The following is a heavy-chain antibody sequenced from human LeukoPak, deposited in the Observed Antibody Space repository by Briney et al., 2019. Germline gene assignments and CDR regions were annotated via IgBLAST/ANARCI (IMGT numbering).Heavy chain of an antibody. Sequence: GGSLKLSCAASGFTFSGSAMHWVRQASGKGLEGVGRIRSKANSYATAYAASVKGRFTISRDDSKTTAYLQMNSLKTEDTAVYYCTREDDYSNWFDPWGQGTLVTVSS. CDR2: IRSKANSYAT. J-gene: IGHJ5*02. CDR3: TREDDYSNWFDP. CDR1: GFTFSGSA. D-gene: IGHD4-11*01. V-gene: IGHV3-73*01.